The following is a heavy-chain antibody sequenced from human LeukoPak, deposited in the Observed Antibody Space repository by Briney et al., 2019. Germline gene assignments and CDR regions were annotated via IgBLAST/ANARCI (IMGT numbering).Heavy chain of an antibody. V-gene: IGHV4-39*01. D-gene: IGHD6-19*01. Sequence: KPSETLSLTCTVSGGSISSSSYYWGWIRQPPGKGLEWIGSIYYSGSTYYNPSLKSRVTISVDTSKNQFSLKLSSVAAADTAVYYCARLTGIAVAQKWGQGTLVTVSS. CDR1: GGSISSSSYY. J-gene: IGHJ4*02. CDR2: IYYSGST. CDR3: ARLTGIAVAQK.